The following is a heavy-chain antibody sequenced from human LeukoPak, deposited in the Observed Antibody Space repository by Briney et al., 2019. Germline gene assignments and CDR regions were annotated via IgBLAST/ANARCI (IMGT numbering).Heavy chain of an antibody. CDR3: ARNLVGAPRYFDF. V-gene: IGHV4-59*08. D-gene: IGHD1-26*01. J-gene: IGHJ4*02. Sequence: SETLSLTCTVSGGSISSDYWSWIRQPPGKGLEWVGYIYYTGSTNYNPSLKSRVTISVDTSKNQFSLKLTSVTAADTAVYYCARNLVGAPRYFDFWGQGTLVTVSS. CDR2: IYYTGST. CDR1: GGSISSDY.